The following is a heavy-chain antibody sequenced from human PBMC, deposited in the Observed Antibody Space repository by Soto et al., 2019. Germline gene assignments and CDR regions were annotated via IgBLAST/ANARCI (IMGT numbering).Heavy chain of an antibody. J-gene: IGHJ4*02. Sequence: SVKGRFTISRDNSKNTLFLQMNSVRPEDTALYYCAKALLRHVEAASPFDYWGQGTLVSVSS. V-gene: IGHV3-30*02. D-gene: IGHD2-15*01. CDR3: AKALLRHVEAASPFDY.